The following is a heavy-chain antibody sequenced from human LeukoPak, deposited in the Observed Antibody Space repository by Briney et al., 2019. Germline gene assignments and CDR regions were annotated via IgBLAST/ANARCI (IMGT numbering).Heavy chain of an antibody. J-gene: IGHJ4*02. Sequence: GASVKVSCKASGGTFSSYAISWVRQAPGQGLEWMGRIIPILGIANYAQKFQGRVTITADKSTSTAYMELSSLRSEDTAVYYCARDSIAAAFCLDYWGQGTLVTVSS. V-gene: IGHV1-69*04. CDR3: ARDSIAAAFCLDY. CDR1: GGTFSSYA. D-gene: IGHD6-13*01. CDR2: IIPILGIA.